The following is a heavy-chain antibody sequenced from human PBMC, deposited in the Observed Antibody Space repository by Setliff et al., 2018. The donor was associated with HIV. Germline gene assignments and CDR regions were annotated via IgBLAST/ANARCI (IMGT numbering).Heavy chain of an antibody. CDR2: INTETGNP. V-gene: IGHV7-4-1*02. Sequence: ASVKVSCKASGGTFSSYGISWVRQAPGQGLEWMGGINTETGNPMYAQGFRGRLVFSLDTSANTAYLQINSLKAEDTAMYYCARVGSYWSTFDYWGQGALVTVSS. CDR1: GGTFSSYG. CDR3: ARVGSYWSTFDY. D-gene: IGHD2-8*02. J-gene: IGHJ4*02.